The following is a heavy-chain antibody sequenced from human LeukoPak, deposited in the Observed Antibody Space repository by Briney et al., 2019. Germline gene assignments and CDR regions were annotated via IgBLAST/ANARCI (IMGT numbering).Heavy chain of an antibody. Sequence: SETLSLTCAVYGGSFSGYYWSWIRQPPGKGLEWIGEINHSGSTYYNPSLKSRVTISVDTSKNQFSLKLSSVTAADTAVYYCARGISYSSSWRMYNWFDPWGQGTLVTVSS. D-gene: IGHD6-13*01. J-gene: IGHJ5*02. CDR3: ARGISYSSSWRMYNWFDP. CDR2: INHSGST. CDR1: GGSFSGYY. V-gene: IGHV4-34*01.